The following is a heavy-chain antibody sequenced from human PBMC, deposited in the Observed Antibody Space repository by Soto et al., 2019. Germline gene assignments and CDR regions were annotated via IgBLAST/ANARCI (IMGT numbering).Heavy chain of an antibody. CDR1: GGSVTNSSYY. CDR2: VYYRGRS. V-gene: IGHV4-39*01. CDR3: VSQRTTVPTQAYFDY. Sequence: SETLSLTCTVSGGSVTNSSYYWGWIRQSPGKGLEWIGSVYYRGRSYSKSSVKSRVTISVDTSKNRFSLSLNSVTASGTAVYFCVSQRTTVPTQAYFDYWGPGALVTVSS. J-gene: IGHJ4*02. D-gene: IGHD4-17*01.